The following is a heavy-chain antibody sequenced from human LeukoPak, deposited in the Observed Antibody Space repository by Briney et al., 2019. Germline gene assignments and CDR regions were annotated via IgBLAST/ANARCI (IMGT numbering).Heavy chain of an antibody. V-gene: IGHV3-23*01. CDR3: AKDEADHYWYFDL. CDR1: GFTFSNYA. CDR2: IGGSDDRT. J-gene: IGHJ2*01. Sequence: GGSLRLSCEASGFTFSNYAMSWVRQAPGKGLEWVSGIGGSDDRTYYADSVKGRLTISRDNSKNTLFLQTNSLRAEDTAIYYCAKDEADHYWYFDLWGRGTLVTVSS.